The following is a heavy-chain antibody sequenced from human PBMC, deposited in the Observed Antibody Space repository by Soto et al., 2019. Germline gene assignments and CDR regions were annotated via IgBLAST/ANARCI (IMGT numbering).Heavy chain of an antibody. CDR3: ARETYYSGNLIGNPDL. D-gene: IGHD3-10*01. CDR1: GFTFSNYA. V-gene: IGHV3-30-3*01. J-gene: IGHJ2*01. CDR2: VSSEGGTQ. Sequence: QVQLVESGGGVVQPGRSLRLSCAASGFTFSNYAMQWVRQAPGKGLEWVAVVSSEGGTQFYADSVKGRFTISRDNSKNSLYLQMNSLTTEDAALYYCARETYYSGNLIGNPDLWGRGTLVIVSS.